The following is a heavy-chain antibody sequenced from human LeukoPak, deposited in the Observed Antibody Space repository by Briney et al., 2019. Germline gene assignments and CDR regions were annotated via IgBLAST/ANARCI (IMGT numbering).Heavy chain of an antibody. J-gene: IGHJ4*02. Sequence: SETLSLTCAVYGGTFSGYYWSWIRQPPGEGLEWIGEINHSGSTNYNPSLKSRVTISVDTSKNQFSLKLSSVTAADTAVYYCARDRGYYFDYWGQGTLVTVSS. CDR1: GGTFSGYY. CDR2: INHSGST. CDR3: ARDRGYYFDY. V-gene: IGHV4-34*01.